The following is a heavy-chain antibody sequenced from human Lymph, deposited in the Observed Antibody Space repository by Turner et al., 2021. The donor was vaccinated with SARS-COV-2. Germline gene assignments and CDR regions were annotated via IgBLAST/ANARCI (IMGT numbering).Heavy chain of an antibody. CDR1: GFTFSSYA. J-gene: IGHJ4*02. Sequence: QAQLGVSGVVVGQSWRSLIVSCAGSGFTFSSYAMHWVRQAPGKGLGWVRVISYDGSNQYNAASVQGRITISRDNSKKPLYPQMNSLKAEDTAVYYCARDSGYEHYYFDYWCQGTLVTVSS. CDR2: ISYDGSNQ. V-gene: IGHV3-30-3*01. D-gene: IGHD5-12*01. CDR3: ARDSGYEHYYFDY.